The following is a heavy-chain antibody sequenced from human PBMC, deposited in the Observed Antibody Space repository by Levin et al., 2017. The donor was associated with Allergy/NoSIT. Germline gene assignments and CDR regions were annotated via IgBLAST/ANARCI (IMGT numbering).Heavy chain of an antibody. D-gene: IGHD6-19*01. CDR2: ISDSGGRT. CDR1: GFTFSSYA. Sequence: GESLKISCAASGFTFSSYAMSWVRQAPGKGLEWVSAISDSGGRTYYTDSVKGRFTISRDNSKNTLYLQMNSLRAEDTAVYYCAKVGGSGWYRPSWYFDLWGRGTLVTVSS. V-gene: IGHV3-23*01. CDR3: AKVGGSGWYRPSWYFDL. J-gene: IGHJ2*01.